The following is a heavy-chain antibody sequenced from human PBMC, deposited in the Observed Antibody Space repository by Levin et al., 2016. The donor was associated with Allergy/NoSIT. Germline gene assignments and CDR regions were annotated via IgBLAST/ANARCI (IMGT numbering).Heavy chain of an antibody. CDR3: ARSRYCSTTSCYKDY. V-gene: IGHV3-7*01. CDR1: GFTFSTYW. D-gene: IGHD2-2*01. Sequence: GGSLRLSCAASGFTFSTYWMSWVRQAPGKGLEWVANIKGDGSEKYSVDSVKGRFTISRDNAKNSLYLQMNSLRAEDTAVYYCARSRYCSTTSCYKDYWGQGTLVTVSS. J-gene: IGHJ4*02. CDR2: IKGDGSEK.